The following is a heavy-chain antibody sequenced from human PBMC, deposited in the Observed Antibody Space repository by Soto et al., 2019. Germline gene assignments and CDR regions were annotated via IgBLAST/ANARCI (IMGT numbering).Heavy chain of an antibody. CDR2: IYYSGRT. Sequence: SETLSLTCIVSGESISSSSYYWGWIRRPPGKGLEWIGSIYYSGRTYYNPSFKSRVTISIGTSKNRFSLKLSSVTATDTAVYYCARQRTTVVTQAYFDHWGQGALVTVSS. J-gene: IGHJ4*02. CDR3: ARQRTTVVTQAYFDH. CDR1: GESISSSSYY. V-gene: IGHV4-39*01. D-gene: IGHD2-21*02.